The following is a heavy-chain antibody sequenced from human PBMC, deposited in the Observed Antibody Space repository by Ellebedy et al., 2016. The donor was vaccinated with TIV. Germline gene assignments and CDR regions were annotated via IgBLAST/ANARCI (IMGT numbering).Heavy chain of an antibody. CDR2: FDPEDGET. CDR1: GYTLTELS. CDR3: ATDHPIMGYTVTTIDAYGMDV. V-gene: IGHV1-24*01. Sequence: ASVKVSCXVSGYTLTELSMHWVRQAPGKGLEWMGGFDPEDGETIYAQKFQGRVTMTEDTSTDTAYMELSSLRSEDTAVYYCATDHPIMGYTVTTIDAYGMDVWGQGTTVTVSS. D-gene: IGHD4-17*01. J-gene: IGHJ6*02.